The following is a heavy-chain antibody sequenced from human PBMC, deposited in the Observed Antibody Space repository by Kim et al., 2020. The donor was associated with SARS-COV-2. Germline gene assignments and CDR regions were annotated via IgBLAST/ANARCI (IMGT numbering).Heavy chain of an antibody. V-gene: IGHV1-2*06. CDR1: GYTFTGYY. D-gene: IGHD3-10*01. CDR2: INPNSGGT. CDR3: ARDGGSGNPNMDV. J-gene: IGHJ6*02. Sequence: ASVKVSCKASGYTFTGYYMHWVRQAPGQGLEWMGRINPNSGGTNYAQKFQGRVTMTRDTSISTAYMELSRLRSDDTAVYYCARDGGSGNPNMDVWGQGTTVTVSS.